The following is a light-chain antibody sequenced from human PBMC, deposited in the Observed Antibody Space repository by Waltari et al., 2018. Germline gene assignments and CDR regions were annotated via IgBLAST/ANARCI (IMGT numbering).Light chain of an antibody. CDR2: IND. Sequence: QSVLTQPPSASGTPGPRVTISCSGSSSNIGRNPVNWYQHFPGTAPKHVIYINDQRPSGVPDRFSGSKSGTSASLAISGLQSDDEAEYSCAVWDDSLSAWLFGGGTKLAVL. J-gene: IGLJ3*02. CDR3: AVWDDSLSAWL. CDR1: SSNIGRNP. V-gene: IGLV1-44*01.